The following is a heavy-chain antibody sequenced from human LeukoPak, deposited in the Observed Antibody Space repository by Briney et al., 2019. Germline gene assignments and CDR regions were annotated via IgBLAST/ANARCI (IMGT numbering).Heavy chain of an antibody. Sequence: PSETLSLTCTVYGGSFSHYYWSWIRQPPGKGLEWIGEINHSGSTNYNPSLKSRVTISVDTSKNQFSLKLSSVTAADTAVYYCAAQEEYYDILTGHLNWFDPWGQGALVTVSS. CDR3: AAQEEYYDILTGHLNWFDP. J-gene: IGHJ5*02. CDR1: GGSFSHYY. D-gene: IGHD3-9*01. V-gene: IGHV4-34*01. CDR2: INHSGST.